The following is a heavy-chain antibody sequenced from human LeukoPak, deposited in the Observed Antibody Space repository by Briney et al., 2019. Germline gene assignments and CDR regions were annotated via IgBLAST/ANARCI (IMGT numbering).Heavy chain of an antibody. V-gene: IGHV1-2*02. J-gene: IGHJ4*02. CDR1: GYTFTSYD. CDR3: ARCRAKVVSTSCPLGY. D-gene: IGHD2-2*01. Sequence: ASVKVSCKASGYTFTSYDINWVRQAPGQGLEWMGWINPNSGGTNYAQKFQGRVTMTRDTSISTAYMELSRLRSDDTAVYYCARCRAKVVSTSCPLGYWGQGTLVTVSS. CDR2: INPNSGGT.